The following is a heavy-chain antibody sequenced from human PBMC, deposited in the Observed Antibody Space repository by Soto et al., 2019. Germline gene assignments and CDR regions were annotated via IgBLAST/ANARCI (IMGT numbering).Heavy chain of an antibody. CDR3: ARTRSGYDWSSSFDY. CDR1: GGTFSSYA. D-gene: IGHD5-12*01. J-gene: IGHJ4*02. V-gene: IGHV1-69*01. Sequence: QVQLVQSGAEVKKPGSSVKVSCKASGGTFSSYAISWVRQAPGQGLEWMGGIIPIFGTANYAQKFQGRVTITADESTSTDYMDLSSLGSEDTAVDYCARTRSGYDWSSSFDYWGQGTLVTVSS. CDR2: IIPIFGTA.